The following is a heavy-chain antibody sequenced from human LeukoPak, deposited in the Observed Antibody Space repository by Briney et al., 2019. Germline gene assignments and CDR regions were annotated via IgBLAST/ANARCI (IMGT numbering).Heavy chain of an antibody. J-gene: IGHJ6*02. CDR3: AREGFSYGMDV. CDR1: GGSISSYY. V-gene: IGHV4-4*09. CDR2: IYTSGST. D-gene: IGHD2/OR15-2a*01. Sequence: SETLSLTCTVSGGSISSYYWSWIRQPPGKGLEWIGYIYTSGSTNYNPSLKSRVTISVDTSKNQFSLKLSSVTAADTAVYYCAREGFSYGMDVWGQGTTVTVSS.